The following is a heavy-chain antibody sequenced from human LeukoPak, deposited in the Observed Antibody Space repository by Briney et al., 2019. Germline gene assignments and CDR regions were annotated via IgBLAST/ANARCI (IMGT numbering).Heavy chain of an antibody. D-gene: IGHD1-26*01. CDR3: ARGPPGCIVGATCYFDY. J-gene: IGHJ4*02. CDR1: GGSISSYY. V-gene: IGHV4-59*01. CDR2: IYYSGST. Sequence: ASETLSLTCTVSGGSISSYYWSWIRQPPGKGLEWIGYIYYSGSTNYNPSLKSRVTISVDTSKNQFSLKLSSVTAADTAVYYCARGPPGCIVGATCYFDYWGQGTLVTVSS.